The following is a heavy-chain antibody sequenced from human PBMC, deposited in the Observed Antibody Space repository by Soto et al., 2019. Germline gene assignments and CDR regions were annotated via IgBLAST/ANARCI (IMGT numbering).Heavy chain of an antibody. CDR2: IYYSGST. CDR3: ERSYSSCWKPNWFDP. CDR1: GGSSSSYY. V-gene: IGHV4-59*01. D-gene: IGHD6-13*01. J-gene: IGHJ5*02. Sequence: QVQLQESGPGLVKPSETLSLTCTVSGGSSSSYYWSWIRQPPGKGLEWIGYIYYSGSTNYNPTLKSPVTITVDPSKNQFSLKLSSVTAANTAVYSCERSYSSCWKPNWFDPWGQGTLVTVSS.